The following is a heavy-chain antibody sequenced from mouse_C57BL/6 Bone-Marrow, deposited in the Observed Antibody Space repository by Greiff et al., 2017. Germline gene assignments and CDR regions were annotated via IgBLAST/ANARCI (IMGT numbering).Heavy chain of an antibody. CDR2: ISSGGSYT. CDR1: GFTFSSYG. V-gene: IGHV5-6*01. Sequence: EVQRVESGGDLVKPGGSLTLSCAASGFTFSSYGMSWVRQTPDKRLEWVATISSGGSYTYYPDSVKGRFTISRDNAKNTLYLQMSSLKSEDTAMYYCARPTGFAYWGQGTLVTVSA. J-gene: IGHJ3*01. CDR3: ARPTGFAY.